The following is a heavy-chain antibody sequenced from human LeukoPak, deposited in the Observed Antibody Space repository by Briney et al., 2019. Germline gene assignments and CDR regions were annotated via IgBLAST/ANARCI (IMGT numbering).Heavy chain of an antibody. J-gene: IGHJ4*02. Sequence: SETLSLTCTVSGGSISSGGYYWSWIRQPPGQGLEWIGYIYHSGSTYYNPSLKSRVTISVDRSKYQFSLKLSSVTAADTAVYYCARDRVDGDYGDYYFDYWGQGTLVTVSS. CDR1: GGSISSGGYY. V-gene: IGHV4-30-2*01. CDR3: ARDRVDGDYGDYYFDY. CDR2: IYHSGST. D-gene: IGHD4-17*01.